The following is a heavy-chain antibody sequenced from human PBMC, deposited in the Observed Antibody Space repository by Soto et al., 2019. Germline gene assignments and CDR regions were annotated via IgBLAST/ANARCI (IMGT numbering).Heavy chain of an antibody. Sequence: GGSLRLSCAASGFTFSSYGMHWVRQAPGKGLEWVAVISYDGSNKYYADSVKGRFTISRDNSKNTLYLQMNSLRAEDTAVYYCAKEVVPAAMSGFDPWGQGTLVTVSS. CDR2: ISYDGSNK. CDR1: GFTFSSYG. V-gene: IGHV3-30*18. CDR3: AKEVVPAAMSGFDP. J-gene: IGHJ5*02. D-gene: IGHD2-2*01.